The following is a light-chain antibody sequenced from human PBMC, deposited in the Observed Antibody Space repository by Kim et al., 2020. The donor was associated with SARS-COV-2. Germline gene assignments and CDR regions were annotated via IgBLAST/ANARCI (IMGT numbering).Light chain of an antibody. Sequence: LSPGEGATLSCRASQTVTSTSLAWYQQKPGHAPGLLIYGASSRATGIPDRFSGSGSGTDFTLTISRLEPEDFAVYFCQHYGTSSRTFGQGTKLEIK. CDR3: QHYGTSSRT. V-gene: IGKV3-20*01. CDR1: QTVTSTS. J-gene: IGKJ2*01. CDR2: GAS.